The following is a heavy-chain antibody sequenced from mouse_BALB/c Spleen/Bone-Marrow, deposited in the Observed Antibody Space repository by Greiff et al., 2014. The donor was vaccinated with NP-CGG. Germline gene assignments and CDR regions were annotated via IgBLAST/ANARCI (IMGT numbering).Heavy chain of an antibody. J-gene: IGHJ4*01. D-gene: IGHD2-12*01. CDR2: TSPSNGRS. V-gene: IGHV1S81*02. Sequence: QVQLQQSRAELVKPGASVKLSCKASGYSFTSYWMHWVKQRPGQGLEWIGETSPSNGRSNYNEKFKSKATLTVDKSSSTAYMQLSGLTSEDSAVYYCTRSELRRGGYALDYWGLGTSATVSS. CDR3: TRSELRRGGYALDY. CDR1: GYSFTSYW.